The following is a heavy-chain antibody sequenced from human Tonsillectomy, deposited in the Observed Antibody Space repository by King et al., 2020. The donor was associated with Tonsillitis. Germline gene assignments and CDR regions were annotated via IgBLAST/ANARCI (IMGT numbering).Heavy chain of an antibody. Sequence: QLVQSGGGLIQPGGSLRLSCAASGFTVSSNYMSWVRQAPGKGLEWVSVIYSGGSTYYADSVKGRFTISRDNSKNTLYLQMNSLRAGDTAVYYCARGGYDSSGYYYVDAFDIWGQGTMVTVSS. CDR3: ARGGYDSSGYYYVDAFDI. V-gene: IGHV3-53*01. D-gene: IGHD3-22*01. CDR1: GFTVSSNY. J-gene: IGHJ3*02. CDR2: IYSGGST.